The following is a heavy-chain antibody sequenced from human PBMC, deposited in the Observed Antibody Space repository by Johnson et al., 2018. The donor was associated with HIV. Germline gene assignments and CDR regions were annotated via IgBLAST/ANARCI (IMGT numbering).Heavy chain of an antibody. CDR2: INWNGGST. J-gene: IGHJ3*02. Sequence: VQLVESGGGVVRPGGSLRLSCGASGFTFDDYGMSWVRQAPGKGLEWVSGINWNGGSTGYADSVKGRFTISRDNAKNSLYLQMNSLRAEDTALYYCARLCRYCYSSSYTDALYIWGQGKMVTVSS. V-gene: IGHV3-20*04. CDR1: GFTFDDYG. D-gene: IGHD3-22*01. CDR3: ARLCRYCYSSSYTDALYI.